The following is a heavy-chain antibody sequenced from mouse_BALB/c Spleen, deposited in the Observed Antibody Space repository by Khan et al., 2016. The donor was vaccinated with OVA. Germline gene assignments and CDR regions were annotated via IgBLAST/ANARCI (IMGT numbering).Heavy chain of an antibody. J-gene: IGHJ2*01. D-gene: IGHD3-3*01. CDR3: ARWGPGKDY. CDR1: GYTFTSYW. Sequence: QVQLQQPGAELAKPGASVKMSCKASGYTFTSYWMHWVKQRPGQGLEWIGYINPSTGYTEYNQKFKDKATLTADKSSSTAYMQLSSLTSEDAAVFYCARWGPGKDYRGKGTPLTVSS. CDR2: INPSTGYT. V-gene: IGHV1-7*01.